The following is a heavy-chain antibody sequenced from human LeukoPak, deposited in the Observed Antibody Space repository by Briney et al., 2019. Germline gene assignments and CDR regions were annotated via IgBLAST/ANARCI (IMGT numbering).Heavy chain of an antibody. CDR1: GGTFSSYA. Sequence: SVKVSCKDSGGTFSSYAISWVRQAPGQGLEWMGGIIPIFGTANYAQKFQGGVTITTDESTSTAYIELSSLRSEDTAVYYCASDLGYCSSTSCYTEYYYMDVWGKGTTVTVSS. CDR3: ASDLGYCSSTSCYTEYYYMDV. D-gene: IGHD2-2*02. J-gene: IGHJ6*03. CDR2: IIPIFGTA. V-gene: IGHV1-69*05.